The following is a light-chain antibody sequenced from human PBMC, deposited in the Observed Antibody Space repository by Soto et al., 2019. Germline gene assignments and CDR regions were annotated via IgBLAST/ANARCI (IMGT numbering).Light chain of an antibody. V-gene: IGLV1-40*01. J-gene: IGLJ2*01. CDR2: ANN. Sequence: QLVLTQPPSVSGAPGQRVTIFCTGSSSNIGARYDVHWYQQFPGTAPKLLIYANNNRPSGVPDRFSGSKSGTSASLAITGLQAEDEADYYCQSYDSSLGGHVVFGGGTQLTVL. CDR1: SSNIGARYD. CDR3: QSYDSSLGGHVV.